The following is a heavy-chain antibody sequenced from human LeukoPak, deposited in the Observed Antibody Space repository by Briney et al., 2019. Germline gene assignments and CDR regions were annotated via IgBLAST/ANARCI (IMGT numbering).Heavy chain of an antibody. CDR1: GYTFTGYY. V-gene: IGHV1-2*06. D-gene: IGHD3-22*01. CDR3: ARVRTYYYDSSGYCPGAQEYFQH. CDR2: INPNSGGT. Sequence: ASVKVSCKASGYTFTGYYMHWVRQAPGQGLEWMGRINPNSGGTNYAQKFQGRVTMTRDTSISTAYMELSRLRSDDTAVYYCARVRTYYYDSSGYCPGAQEYFQHWGQGTLVTVSS. J-gene: IGHJ1*01.